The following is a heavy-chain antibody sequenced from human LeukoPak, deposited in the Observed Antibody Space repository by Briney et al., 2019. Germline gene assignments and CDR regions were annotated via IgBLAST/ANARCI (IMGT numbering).Heavy chain of an antibody. V-gene: IGHV4-30-2*01. CDR1: GCSISSGGYT. CDR3: VRGYYYDSSGYWVRAFDI. Sequence: SETLSLTCAASGCSISSGGYTWSWNRQPPGQGLEWIVYMYHTGTTHYNPSLKSRVAISVDRSKNQCPLKLSSVTAADTAVYYCVRGYYYDSSGYWVRAFDIWGQGTMVTASS. J-gene: IGHJ3*02. CDR2: MYHTGTT. D-gene: IGHD3-22*01.